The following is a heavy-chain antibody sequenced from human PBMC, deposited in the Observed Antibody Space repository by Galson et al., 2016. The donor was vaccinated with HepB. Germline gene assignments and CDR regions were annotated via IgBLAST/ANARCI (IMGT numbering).Heavy chain of an antibody. CDR1: GLSFSDYY. J-gene: IGHJ4*02. V-gene: IGHV3-11*03. D-gene: IGHD3-22*01. CDR3: ATSGNYFLSPFDY. CDR2: ISGSSTYT. Sequence: SLRLSCAVSGLSFSDYYMGWIRPAPGQGLEWVSYISGSSTYTNHGDSMKGRFTISRDNAKNSVYLQMNSLRAEDTAVYYCATSGNYFLSPFDYWGQGALVTVSS.